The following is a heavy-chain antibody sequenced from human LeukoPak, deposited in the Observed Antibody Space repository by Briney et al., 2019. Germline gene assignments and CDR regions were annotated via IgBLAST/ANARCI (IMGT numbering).Heavy chain of an antibody. V-gene: IGHV4-59*12. CDR1: GGSISSYY. Sequence: SETLSLTCTVSGGSISSYYWSWIRQPPGKGLEWIGYIYYSGSTNYNPSLKSRVTIPVDTSKNQFSLKLSSVTAADTAVYYCARDGPYCSGGSCYPNDAFDIWGQGTMVTVSS. CDR2: IYYSGST. J-gene: IGHJ3*02. D-gene: IGHD2-15*01. CDR3: ARDGPYCSGGSCYPNDAFDI.